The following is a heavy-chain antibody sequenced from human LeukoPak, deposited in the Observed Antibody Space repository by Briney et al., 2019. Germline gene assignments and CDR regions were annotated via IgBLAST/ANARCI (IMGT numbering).Heavy chain of an antibody. CDR2: INPNSGGT. CDR3: ARVRYDFWSGYYFDYYGMDV. CDR1: GYTFTGYY. V-gene: IGHV1-2*06. Sequence: ASVKVSCKASGYTFTGYYMQWVRQAPGQGLEWMGRINPNSGGTNYAQKFQGRVTMTRDTSISTAYMELSRLRSDDTAVYYCARVRYDFWSGYYFDYYGMDVWGQGTTVTVSS. J-gene: IGHJ6*02. D-gene: IGHD3-3*01.